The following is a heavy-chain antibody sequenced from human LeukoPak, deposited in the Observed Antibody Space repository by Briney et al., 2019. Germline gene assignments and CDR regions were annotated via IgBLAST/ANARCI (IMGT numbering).Heavy chain of an antibody. J-gene: IGHJ4*02. CDR1: GGSFSGYY. CDR3: ARGRSYYGSGDTFDY. D-gene: IGHD3-10*01. CDR2: INHSGST. Sequence: SETLSLTCAVYGGSFSGYYWSWIRQPPGKGLEWIGEINHSGSTNYNPSPKSRVTISVDTSKNQFSLKLSSVTAADTAVYYCARGRSYYGSGDTFDYWGQGTLVTVSS. V-gene: IGHV4-34*01.